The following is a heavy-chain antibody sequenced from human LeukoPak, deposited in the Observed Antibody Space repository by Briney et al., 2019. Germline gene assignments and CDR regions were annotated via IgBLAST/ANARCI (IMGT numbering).Heavy chain of an antibody. V-gene: IGHV3-74*01. Sequence: GGSLRLSCAASGFTFSSDWMHWVRQAPGKGLVSVSRINSDGSSTRYADSVKGRFTTSRDNAKNTLYLQMNSLRAEDTAVYYCARENWGSSFDYWGQGTLVTVSS. J-gene: IGHJ4*02. CDR2: INSDGSST. D-gene: IGHD7-27*01. CDR1: GFTFSSDW. CDR3: ARENWGSSFDY.